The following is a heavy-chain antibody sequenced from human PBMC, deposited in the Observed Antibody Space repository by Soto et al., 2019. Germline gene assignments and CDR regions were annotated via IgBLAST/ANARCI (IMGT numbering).Heavy chain of an antibody. CDR3: AKVGLMGAYRKSFFDY. CDR1: GFTSTTFG. J-gene: IGHJ4*02. D-gene: IGHD1-26*01. Sequence: PGGSLRLSCAASGFTSTTFGMHWVRQAPGKGLEWVAFISYDEINQYYADSVKGRFTISRDISKNTLYLQMNNLRPEDSAVYYCAKVGLMGAYRKSFFDYWGQGTLVTVSS. CDR2: ISYDEINQ. V-gene: IGHV3-30*18.